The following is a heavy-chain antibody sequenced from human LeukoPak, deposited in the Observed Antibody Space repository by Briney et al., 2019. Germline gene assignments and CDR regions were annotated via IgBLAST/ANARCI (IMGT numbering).Heavy chain of an antibody. CDR1: ELTFTSQW. CDR3: VRGDTFRGFDI. V-gene: IGHV3-74*03. CDR2: INTDDRSI. D-gene: IGHD5-18*01. J-gene: IGHJ3*02. Sequence: GGSLRLSCTSSELTFTSQWMHWVRQAAGKGLEWVSRINTDDRSITYADSVKGRFTISRDDAKNTLYLYMNTLRAEDTAVYFCVRGDTFRGFDIWGQGTTVIVFS.